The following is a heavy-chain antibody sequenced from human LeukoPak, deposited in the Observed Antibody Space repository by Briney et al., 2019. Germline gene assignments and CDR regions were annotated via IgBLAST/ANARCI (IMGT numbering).Heavy chain of an antibody. Sequence: GGSLRLSCAASGFTFSSYSMNWVRQAPGKGLEWVSSISSSSSSYIYYADSVKGRFTISRDNAKNSLYLQMNSLRAEDMALYYCAKDQNYYDSSGAFDYWGQGTLVTVSS. CDR1: GFTFSSYS. J-gene: IGHJ4*02. V-gene: IGHV3-21*04. D-gene: IGHD3-22*01. CDR3: AKDQNYYDSSGAFDY. CDR2: ISSSSSSYI.